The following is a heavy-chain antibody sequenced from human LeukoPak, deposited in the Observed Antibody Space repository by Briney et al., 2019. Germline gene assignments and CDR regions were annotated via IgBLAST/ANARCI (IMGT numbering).Heavy chain of an antibody. CDR1: GGSISSGGYY. J-gene: IGHJ4*02. V-gene: IGHV4-31*03. Sequence: PSETLSLTCTVSGGSISSGGYYWSWIRQHPGKGLEWIGYIYYSGSTYYNPSLKSRVTISVDTSKNQLSLKLSSVTAADTAVYYCARGSPYDYIWGSYRPHFFDYWGQGTLVTVSS. CDR2: IYYSGST. D-gene: IGHD3-16*02. CDR3: ARGSPYDYIWGSYRPHFFDY.